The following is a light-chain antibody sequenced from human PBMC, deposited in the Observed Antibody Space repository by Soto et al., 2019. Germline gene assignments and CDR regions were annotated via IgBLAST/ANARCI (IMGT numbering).Light chain of an antibody. CDR1: SSDVGGYNY. CDR2: DVS. V-gene: IGLV2-11*01. Sequence: QSALTQPRSVSGSTGQSVTISCTGTSSDVGGYNYVSWYQQYPGKAPKVIIYDVSKRPSGVPDRFSGSKSGNTASLTISGLQAEDEADYYCCSYAGSVVVFGGGTQLTVL. CDR3: CSYAGSVVV. J-gene: IGLJ2*01.